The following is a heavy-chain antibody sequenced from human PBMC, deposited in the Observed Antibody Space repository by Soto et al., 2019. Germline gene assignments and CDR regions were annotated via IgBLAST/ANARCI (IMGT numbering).Heavy chain of an antibody. CDR2: INPSGGST. Sequence: ASVKVSCKASGYTFTSYYMHWVRQAPGQGFEWMGIINPSGGSTSYAQKFQGRVTMTRDTSTSTVYMELSSLRSEDTAVYYCASWYSGYDYRGGHAFDIWGQGTMVTVSS. CDR1: GYTFTSYY. J-gene: IGHJ3*02. V-gene: IGHV1-46*03. D-gene: IGHD5-12*01. CDR3: ASWYSGYDYRGGHAFDI.